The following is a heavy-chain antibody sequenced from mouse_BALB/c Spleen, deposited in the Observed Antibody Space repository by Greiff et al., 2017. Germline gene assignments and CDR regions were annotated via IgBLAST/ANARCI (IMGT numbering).Heavy chain of an antibody. CDR1: GYSFTDYN. Sequence: VQLKQSGPELVKPGASVKVSCKASGYSFTDYNMYWVKQSHGKSLEWIGYIDPYNGGTSYNQKFQGKATITADTSSNTAYLQLSSLTSEDTAVYYCAPYGNYERGFAYWGQGTLVTVSA. D-gene: IGHD2-10*02. CDR3: APYGNYERGFAY. V-gene: IGHV1S135*01. CDR2: IDPYNGGT. J-gene: IGHJ3*01.